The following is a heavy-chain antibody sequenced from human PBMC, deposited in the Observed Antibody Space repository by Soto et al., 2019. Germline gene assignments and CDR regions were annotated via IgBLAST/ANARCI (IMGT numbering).Heavy chain of an antibody. Sequence: ASVKVSCKASGYTFTSYAMHWVRQAPGQRLEWMGWINAGNGNTKYSQKFQGRVTITRDTSASTAYMELSSLRSEDTAVYYCASGDYYGSGSLRGKDYYYYMDVWGKGTTVTVSS. V-gene: IGHV1-3*01. J-gene: IGHJ6*03. CDR3: ASGDYYGSGSLRGKDYYYYMDV. CDR2: INAGNGNT. CDR1: GYTFTSYA. D-gene: IGHD3-10*01.